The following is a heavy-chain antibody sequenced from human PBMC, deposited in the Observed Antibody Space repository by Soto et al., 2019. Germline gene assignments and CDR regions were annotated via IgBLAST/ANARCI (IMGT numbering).Heavy chain of an antibody. Sequence: HPGGSLRLSCASSGFTFSSYAMHWVRQAPGKGLEWVAVISYDGSNKYCADSVKGRFTISRDNSKNTLYLQMNSLRAEDTAVYYCASRGGGGQIAVGGMDDWGQGTTVTVSS. CDR1: GFTFSSYA. CDR3: ASRGGGGQIAVGGMDD. V-gene: IGHV3-30-3*01. CDR2: ISYDGSNK. D-gene: IGHD6-19*01. J-gene: IGHJ6*02.